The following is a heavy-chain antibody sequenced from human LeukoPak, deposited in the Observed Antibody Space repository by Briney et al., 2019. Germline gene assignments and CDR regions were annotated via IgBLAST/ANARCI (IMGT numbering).Heavy chain of an antibody. CDR2: IKEDGSEK. CDR1: GFMFSSYW. CDR3: ARDLGQYYDTSDNWFDP. J-gene: IGHJ5*02. V-gene: IGHV3-7*01. D-gene: IGHD3-22*01. Sequence: AGGSLRLSCAASGFMFSSYWMSWVRQAPGKGLEWVADIKEDGSEKSYVDSVKGRFTISRDNAKNTLNLQMNSLRAEDTAVYYCARDLGQYYDTSDNWFDPWGQGTLVTVSS.